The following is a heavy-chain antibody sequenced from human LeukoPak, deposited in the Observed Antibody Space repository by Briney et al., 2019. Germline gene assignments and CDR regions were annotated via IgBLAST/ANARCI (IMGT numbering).Heavy chain of an antibody. CDR2: SSGSGGST. CDR1: GFTFDDYA. CDR3: AKDEGIVVVPAAIAY. J-gene: IGHJ4*02. Sequence: GGSLRLSCAASGFTFDDYAMHWVRQAPGKGLEWVSASSGSGGSTYYADSVKGRFTISRDNSKNTLYLQMNSLRAEDTAVYYCAKDEGIVVVPAAIAYWGQGTLVTVSS. D-gene: IGHD2-2*01. V-gene: IGHV3-23*01.